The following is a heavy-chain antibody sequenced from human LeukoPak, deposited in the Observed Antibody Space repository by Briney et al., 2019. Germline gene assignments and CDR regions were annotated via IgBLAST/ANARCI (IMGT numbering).Heavy chain of an antibody. CDR3: AKDPYDSSGNDWFDP. V-gene: IGHV3-23*01. CDR1: GFTFSSYA. J-gene: IGHJ5*02. D-gene: IGHD3-22*01. CDR2: ISGSGGST. Sequence: GGSLRLSCAASGFTFSSYAMSWVRQAPGKGLEWVSAISGSGGSTYYADSVKGRFTISRDNSKNTLYLQMNSLRAEDTAVYYCAKDPYDSSGNDWFDPWGQGTLVTVSS.